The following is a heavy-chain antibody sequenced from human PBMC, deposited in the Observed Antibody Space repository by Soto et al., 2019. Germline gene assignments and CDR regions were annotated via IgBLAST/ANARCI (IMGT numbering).Heavy chain of an antibody. V-gene: IGHV3-30*18. D-gene: IGHD6-13*01. CDR1: GFTFSNYG. J-gene: IGHJ4*02. CDR2: ISFDGRNT. Sequence: PGGSLRLSCAASGFTFSNYGMHWVRQAPGKGLEWVVVISFDGRNTDYLDSVKGRFTISRDNSKNTLYLQMNSLRAEDTAVYYCAKDQGSSWYEIDYWGQGTLVTVSS. CDR3: AKDQGSSWYEIDY.